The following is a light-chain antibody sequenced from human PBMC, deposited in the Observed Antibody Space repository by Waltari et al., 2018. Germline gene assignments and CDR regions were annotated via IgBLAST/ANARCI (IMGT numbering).Light chain of an antibody. CDR3: QAWDSSTANV. CDR2: QDS. J-gene: IGLJ1*01. V-gene: IGLV3-1*01. CDR1: KLGDKY. Sequence: SYELTQPPSVSVSPGQTASLPCAGDKLGDKYACWYQQKPGQSPVLVIYQDSKRPSGIPERFSGSNSGNTATLTISGTQAMDEADYYCQAWDSSTANVFGTGTKVTVL.